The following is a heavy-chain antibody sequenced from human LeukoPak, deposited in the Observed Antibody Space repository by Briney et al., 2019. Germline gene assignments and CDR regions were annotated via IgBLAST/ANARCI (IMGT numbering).Heavy chain of an antibody. CDR3: ARLVGATTRYRYYYGMDV. CDR2: IYYSGST. D-gene: IGHD1-26*01. V-gene: IGHV4-59*08. J-gene: IGHJ6*02. Sequence: PSETLSLTCTVSGGSISSYYWSWIRQPPGKGLEWIGYIYYSGSTNYNPSLKSRVTISVDTSKNQFSLKLSSVTAADTAVYYCARLVGATTRYRYYYGMDVWGQGTTVTVSS. CDR1: GGSISSYY.